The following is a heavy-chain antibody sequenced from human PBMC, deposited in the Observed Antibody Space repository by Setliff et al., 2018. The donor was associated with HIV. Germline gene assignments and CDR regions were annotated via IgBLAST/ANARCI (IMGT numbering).Heavy chain of an antibody. CDR3: AHRAGSSWSRFYFDY. J-gene: IGHJ4*02. Sequence: SGPTLVNPTQTLALTCTFSGFSLSTSGVGVGWIRQPPGKALEWLGTIYWDDDRRYTPSLNSRLTITKGPSRDQVVLTLTDMDPPDTGTYFCAHRAGSSWSRFYFDYWGQGALVTVSS. CDR2: IYWDDDR. V-gene: IGHV2-5*02. D-gene: IGHD6-13*01. CDR1: GFSLSTSGVG.